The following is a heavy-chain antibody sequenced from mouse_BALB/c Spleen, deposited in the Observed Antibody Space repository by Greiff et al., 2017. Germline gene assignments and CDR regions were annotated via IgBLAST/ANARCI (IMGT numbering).Heavy chain of an antibody. V-gene: IGHV2-9*02. CDR1: GFSLTSYG. CDR3: AREYGNYGYAMDY. D-gene: IGHD2-10*02. Sequence: VKLVESGPGLVAPSQSLSITCTVSGFSLTSYGVHWVRQPPGKGLEWLGVIWAGGSTNYNSALMSRLSISKDNSKSQVFLKMNSLQTDDTAMYYCAREYGNYGYAMDYWGQGTSVTVSS. CDR2: IWAGGST. J-gene: IGHJ4*01.